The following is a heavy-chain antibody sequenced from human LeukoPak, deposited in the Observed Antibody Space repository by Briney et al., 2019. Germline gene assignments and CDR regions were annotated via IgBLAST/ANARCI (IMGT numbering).Heavy chain of an antibody. J-gene: IGHJ6*02. V-gene: IGHV3-7*03. CDR1: GLTLSSYA. CDR2: INHNGNVN. CDR3: ARGGGLDV. D-gene: IGHD3-16*01. Sequence: GGSLRLSCAASGLTLSSYAMSWVRQAPGEGLGWVASINHNGNVNYYVDSVKGRFTISRDNAKNSLYLQMSNLRAEDTAVYFCARGGGLDVWGQGATVTVSS.